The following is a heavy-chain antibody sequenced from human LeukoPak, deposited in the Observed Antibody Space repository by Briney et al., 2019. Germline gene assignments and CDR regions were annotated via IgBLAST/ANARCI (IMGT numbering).Heavy chain of an antibody. Sequence: SETLSLTCTVSGGSISSSRYYWSWIRQPPGKGLEWIGYIYYSGSTNYNPSLKSRVTISVDTSKNQFSLKLSSVTAADTAVYYCARTYCDSTTCYRFDYWGQGTLVTVSS. J-gene: IGHJ4*02. CDR3: ARTYCDSTTCYRFDY. D-gene: IGHD2-2*01. CDR2: IYYSGST. V-gene: IGHV4-61*01. CDR1: GGSISSSRYY.